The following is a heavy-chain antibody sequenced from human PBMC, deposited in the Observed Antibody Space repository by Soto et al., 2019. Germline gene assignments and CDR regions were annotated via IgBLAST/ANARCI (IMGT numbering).Heavy chain of an antibody. V-gene: IGHV3-30-3*01. Sequence: QVQLVESGGGVVQPGRSLRLSCAASGFTFSSYAMHWVRQAPGKGLEWVAVISYDGSNKYYADSVKGRFTISRDNSKNTLYLQMNSLRAEDTAVYYCARDFGHSLPGKYHDWASYYYGMDVWGQGTTVTVSS. CDR3: ARDFGHSLPGKYHDWASYYYGMDV. CDR1: GFTFSSYA. D-gene: IGHD2-2*01. J-gene: IGHJ6*02. CDR2: ISYDGSNK.